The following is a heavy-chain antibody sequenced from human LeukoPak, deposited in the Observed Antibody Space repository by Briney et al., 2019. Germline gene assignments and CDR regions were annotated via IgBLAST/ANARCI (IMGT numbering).Heavy chain of an antibody. CDR1: GFTFSSYA. D-gene: IGHD1-14*01. V-gene: IGHV3-30-3*01. Sequence: PGGSLRLSCAASGFTFSSYAMHWVRQAPGKGLEWVAVISYDGSNKYYADSVKGRFTISRDNSKNTLYLQMNSLRAEDTAVFYCARDHDHENAFDIWGQGTMVTVSS. CDR2: ISYDGSNK. J-gene: IGHJ3*02. CDR3: ARDHDHENAFDI.